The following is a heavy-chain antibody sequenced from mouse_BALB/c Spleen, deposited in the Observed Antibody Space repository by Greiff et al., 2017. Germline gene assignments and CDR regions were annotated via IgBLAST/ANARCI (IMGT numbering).Heavy chain of an antibody. CDR3: ARHNDGYYVFAY. J-gene: IGHJ3*01. D-gene: IGHD2-3*01. CDR2: INSNGGST. Sequence: EVMLVESGGGLVKLGGSLKLSCAASGFTFSSYYMSWVRQTPEKRLELVAAINSNGGSTYYPDTVKGRFTISRDNAKNTLYLQMSSLKSEDTALYYCARHNDGYYVFAYWGQGTLVTVSA. CDR1: GFTFSSYY. V-gene: IGHV5-6-2*01.